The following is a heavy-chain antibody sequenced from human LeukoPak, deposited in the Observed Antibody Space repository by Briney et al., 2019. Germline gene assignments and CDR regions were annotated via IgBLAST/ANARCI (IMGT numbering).Heavy chain of an antibody. Sequence: PGGSLRLSCAASGFTFDDYAMHWVRQAPGKGLEWVSGISWNSGSIGYADSVKGRFTISRDNAKNSLYLQMNSLRAEDTALYYCAKSGQLLRSRAFDYWGQGTLVTVSS. CDR1: GFTFDDYA. V-gene: IGHV3-9*01. CDR2: ISWNSGSI. J-gene: IGHJ4*02. CDR3: AKSGQLLRSRAFDY. D-gene: IGHD1-26*01.